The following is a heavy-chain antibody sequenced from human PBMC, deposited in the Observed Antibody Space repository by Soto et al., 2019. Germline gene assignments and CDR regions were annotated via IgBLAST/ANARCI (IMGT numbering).Heavy chain of an antibody. J-gene: IGHJ4*02. CDR1: GFTFSSYG. Sequence: GGSLRLSCAASGFTFSSYGMHWVRQAPGKGLEWVAVISYDGSNKYYADSVKGRFTISRDNSKNTLYLQMNSLRAEDTAVYYCAAQEWELLPSDYWGQGTLVTVS. CDR2: ISYDGSNK. V-gene: IGHV3-30*03. CDR3: AAQEWELLPSDY. D-gene: IGHD1-26*01.